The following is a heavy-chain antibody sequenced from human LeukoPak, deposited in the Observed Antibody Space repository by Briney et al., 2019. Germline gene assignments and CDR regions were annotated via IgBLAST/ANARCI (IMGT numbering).Heavy chain of an antibody. Sequence: PSKTLSHTCAVSGYSISSGYYWGWIRQPPGKGLEWIGSIYHSGSTYYNPSLKSRVTISVDTSKNQFSLKLSSVTAADTAVYYCARGLQSLGYFDYWGQGTLVTVSS. CDR2: IYHSGST. CDR1: GYSISSGYY. CDR3: ARGLQSLGYFDY. D-gene: IGHD4-11*01. J-gene: IGHJ4*02. V-gene: IGHV4-38-2*01.